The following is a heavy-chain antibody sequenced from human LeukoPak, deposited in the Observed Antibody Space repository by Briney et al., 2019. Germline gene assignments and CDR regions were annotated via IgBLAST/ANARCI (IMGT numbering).Heavy chain of an antibody. J-gene: IGHJ4*02. CDR1: GGSISSGGYY. V-gene: IGHV4-30-2*01. CDR2: IYHSGST. D-gene: IGHD6-13*01. Sequence: SQTLSLTCTVSGGSISSGGYYWSWIRQPPGKGLEWIGYIYHSGSTYYNPSLKSRVTISVDRSKNQYSLKLSSVTAADTAVYYCARTPAGAGLFDYWGQGTLVTVSS. CDR3: ARTPAGAGLFDY.